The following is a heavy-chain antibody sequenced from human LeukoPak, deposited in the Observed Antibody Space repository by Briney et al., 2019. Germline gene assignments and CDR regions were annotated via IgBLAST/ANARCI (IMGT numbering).Heavy chain of an antibody. Sequence: GGSLRLSCAASGLTFSNYAMNWVRQASGRGLEWVSGITDSGRKTYYADSVKGRFSISRDNSKNTVYLQMSDLRAEDTAVYYCAKITKAATPNYWGQGTLVTVSS. CDR1: GLTFSNYA. CDR2: ITDSGRKT. J-gene: IGHJ4*02. CDR3: AKITKAATPNY. D-gene: IGHD6-25*01. V-gene: IGHV3-23*01.